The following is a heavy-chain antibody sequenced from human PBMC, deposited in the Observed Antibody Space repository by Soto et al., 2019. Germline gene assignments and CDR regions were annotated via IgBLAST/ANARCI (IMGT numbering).Heavy chain of an antibody. CDR3: ARDPNDSSAYYQPYYYGMDV. D-gene: IGHD3-22*01. CDR2: INAGNGNT. V-gene: IGHV1-3*01. J-gene: IGHJ6*02. Sequence: ASVKVSCKASGYTFTSYGIHWVRQAPGQRLEWTGWINAGNGNTKYSEKFQGRVTITRDTSASTAYLELSSLSSEDTAVYYCARDPNDSSAYYQPYYYGMDVWGQGTTVTVSS. CDR1: GYTFTSYG.